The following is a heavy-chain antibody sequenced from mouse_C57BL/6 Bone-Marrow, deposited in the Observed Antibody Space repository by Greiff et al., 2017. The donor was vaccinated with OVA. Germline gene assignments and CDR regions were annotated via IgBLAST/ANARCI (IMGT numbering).Heavy chain of an antibody. J-gene: IGHJ4*01. V-gene: IGHV14-4*01. Sequence: VHVKQSGAELVRPGASVKLSCTASGFNIKDDYMHWVKQRPEQGLEWIGWFDPENGDTEYASKFQGKATITADTSSNTAYLQLSSLTSEDTAVYYCTSYGSESLYAMDDGGQGTSVTVSS. CDR3: TSYGSESLYAMDD. D-gene: IGHD1-1*01. CDR1: GFNIKDDY. CDR2: FDPENGDT.